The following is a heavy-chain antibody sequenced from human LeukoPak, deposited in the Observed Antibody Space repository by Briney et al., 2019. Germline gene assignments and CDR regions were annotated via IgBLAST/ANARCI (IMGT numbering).Heavy chain of an antibody. CDR3: ARQKYPLLRFLEWRTGGYFDY. D-gene: IGHD3-3*01. J-gene: IGHJ4*02. CDR2: IYYSGST. V-gene: IGHV4-39*01. CDR1: GGSISSSSYY. Sequence: PSETLSLTCTVSGGSISSSSYYWGWIRQPPGKGLEWIGSIYYSGSTYYNPSLKSRVTISVDTSKNQFSLKLSSVTAADTAVYYCARQKYPLLRFLEWRTGGYFDYWGQGTLVTVSS.